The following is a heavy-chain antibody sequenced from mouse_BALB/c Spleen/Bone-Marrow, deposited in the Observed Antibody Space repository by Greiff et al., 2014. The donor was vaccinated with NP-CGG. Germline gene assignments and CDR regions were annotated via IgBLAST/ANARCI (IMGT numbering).Heavy chain of an antibody. Sequence: DVKLVESGGGLVKPGGSLKLSCAAPGFTFSSYTMSWVRQTPEKRLEWVATISSGGSYTYYPDSVKGRFTISRDNAKNTLYLQMSSLKSEDTAMYYCTRDGKGNYDYAMDYWGQGTSVTVSS. V-gene: IGHV5-6-4*01. CDR1: GFTFSSYT. CDR2: ISSGGSYT. J-gene: IGHJ4*01. D-gene: IGHD2-1*01. CDR3: TRDGKGNYDYAMDY.